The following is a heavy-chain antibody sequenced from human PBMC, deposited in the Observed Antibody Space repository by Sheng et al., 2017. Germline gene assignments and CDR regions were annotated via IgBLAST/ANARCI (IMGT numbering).Heavy chain of an antibody. CDR1: GFTFSSYS. Sequence: EVQLVESGGGLVKPGGSLRLSCAASGFTFSSYSMNWVRQAPGKGLEWVSSISSSSSYIYYADSVKGRFTISRDNAKNSLYLQMNSLRAEDTAVYYCARGYCSGGSCYRWYFDLWGRGTLVTVSS. CDR3: ARGYCSGGSCYRWYFDL. D-gene: IGHD2-15*01. CDR2: ISSSSSYI. J-gene: IGHJ2*01. V-gene: IGHV3-21*01.